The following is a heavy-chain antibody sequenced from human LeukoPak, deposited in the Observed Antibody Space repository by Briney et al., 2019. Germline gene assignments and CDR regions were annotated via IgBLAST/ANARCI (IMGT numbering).Heavy chain of an antibody. D-gene: IGHD6-13*01. V-gene: IGHV4-39*07. CDR3: ARETAAAGSFIAINDY. J-gene: IGHJ4*02. CDR1: GGSISSSSYY. CDR2: IYYSGST. Sequence: PSETLSLTCTVSGGSISSSSYYWGWIRQPPGKGLEWIGSIYYSGSTNYNPSLKSRVTISLDTSKNQFSLKLSSVTAADTATYYCARETAAAGSFIAINDYWGQGTLVTVSS.